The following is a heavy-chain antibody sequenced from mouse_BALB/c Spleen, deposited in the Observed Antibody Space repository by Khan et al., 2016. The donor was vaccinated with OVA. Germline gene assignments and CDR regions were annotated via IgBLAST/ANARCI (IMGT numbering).Heavy chain of an antibody. Sequence: EVQLQESGPGLVKPSQSLSLTCTVTGYSITSGYGWNWIRQFPGNKLEWMGYISYSGSTNYNPSLKSRISIPRDNSKNQFFLQLNRVTTEDTATYYSARTARIKYWRQGTTLTVSS. D-gene: IGHD1-2*01. CDR3: ARTARIKY. CDR2: ISYSGST. V-gene: IGHV3-2*02. J-gene: IGHJ2*01. CDR1: GYSITSGYG.